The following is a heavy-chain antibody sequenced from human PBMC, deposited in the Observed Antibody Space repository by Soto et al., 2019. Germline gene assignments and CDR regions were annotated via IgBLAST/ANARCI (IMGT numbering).Heavy chain of an antibody. Sequence: QVQLVESGGGVVQPGRSLRLSCAASGFTFSSYAMHWVRQAPGKGLEWVAVISYDGSNKYYADSVKGRFTISRDNSKNTLYLQMNSLRAEETAVYYCERDREYDSGTGDAFDVWGQGTMVTVSS. D-gene: IGHD3-22*01. J-gene: IGHJ3*01. CDR3: ERDREYDSGTGDAFDV. CDR1: GFTFSSYA. V-gene: IGHV3-30-3*01. CDR2: ISYDGSNK.